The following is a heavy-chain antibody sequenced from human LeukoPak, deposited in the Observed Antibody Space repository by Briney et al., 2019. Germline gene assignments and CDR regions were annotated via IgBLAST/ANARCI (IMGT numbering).Heavy chain of an antibody. V-gene: IGHV3-30*04. CDR1: GFTFSSYA. J-gene: IGHJ4*02. D-gene: IGHD2-2*01. Sequence: GGSLRLSCAASGFTFSSYAMHWVRRAPGKRLEWVAVISYDGSNKYYADSVKGRFTISRDKSKNTLYLQMNSLRAEDTAVYYCAKVGHCSSTNCYAEFRFDYWGQGTLVTVSS. CDR3: AKVGHCSSTNCYAEFRFDY. CDR2: ISYDGSNK.